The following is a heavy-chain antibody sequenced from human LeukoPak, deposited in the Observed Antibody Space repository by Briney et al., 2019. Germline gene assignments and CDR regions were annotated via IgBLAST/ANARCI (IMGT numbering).Heavy chain of an antibody. D-gene: IGHD3-10*02. CDR2: ISGSGGST. CDR1: GVTFSSYG. CDR3: AELGITMIGGV. V-gene: IGHV3-23*01. J-gene: IGHJ6*04. Sequence: GGSLRLSCAASGVTFSSYGMSWVRQAPGKGLEWGSAISGSGGSTYYADSVKGRFTISRDNSKNTLYLQMNSPRAEDTAVYYCAELGITMIGGVWGKGTTVTISS.